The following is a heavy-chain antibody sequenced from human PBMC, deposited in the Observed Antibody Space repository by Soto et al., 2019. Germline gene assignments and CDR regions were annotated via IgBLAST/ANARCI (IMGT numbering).Heavy chain of an antibody. V-gene: IGHV4-39*01. CDR1: GGSVSSSSYY. J-gene: IGHJ6*03. CDR2: VYYSGST. CDR3: ARRNYGDSDLYYYYYYMDV. D-gene: IGHD4-17*01. Sequence: SETLSLTCTVSGGSVSSSSYYWGWVRQPPGKGLEWIGSVYYSGSTYYNPSLESRVTISVDTSKNQFSLKLSSVTAADTAVYYCARRNYGDSDLYYYYYYMDVWGKGTTVTVSS.